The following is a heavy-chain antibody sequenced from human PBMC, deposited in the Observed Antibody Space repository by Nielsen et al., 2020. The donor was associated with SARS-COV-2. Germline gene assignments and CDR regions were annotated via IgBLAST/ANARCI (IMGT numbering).Heavy chain of an antibody. V-gene: IGHV3-30*18. CDR2: ISYDGSNK. J-gene: IGHJ5*02. CDR3: AKAGAKFSSAWSVWFDP. CDR1: GFTFSSYG. D-gene: IGHD6-13*01. Sequence: GGSLRLSCAASGFTFSSYGMHWVRQAPGKGLEWVAVISYDGSNKYYADSVKGRFTISRDNSKNTLDLQMNSLRGEDTAVYYCAKAGAKFSSAWSVWFDPWGQGTLVTVSS.